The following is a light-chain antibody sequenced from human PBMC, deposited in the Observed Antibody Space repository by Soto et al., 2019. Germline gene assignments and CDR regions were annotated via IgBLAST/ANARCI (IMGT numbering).Light chain of an antibody. CDR2: DVS. CDR1: SSDVGAYNY. Sequence: QSALTQPPSVSGSPGQSVTISCTGTSSDVGAYNYVSWYQQHPGKDPKVMIYDVSKRPSGVPDRFSGSKSGNTASLTISGDQAEDEADYYCCSNAGNLEVFGTGTKLTVL. V-gene: IGLV2-11*01. CDR3: CSNAGNLEV. J-gene: IGLJ1*01.